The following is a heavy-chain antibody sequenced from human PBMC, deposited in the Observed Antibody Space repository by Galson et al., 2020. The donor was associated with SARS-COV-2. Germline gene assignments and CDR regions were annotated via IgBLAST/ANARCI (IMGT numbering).Heavy chain of an antibody. CDR3: ARTMVVVSYHMDV. CDR2: IYYTGST. J-gene: IGHJ6*02. CDR1: GGSIKNYY. Sequence: ETSETLSLTCTVSGGSIKNYYWSWIRQPPGKGPEWIGFIYYTGSTNYNPSLKSRVTISVDTSENQVSLKLNSVTAADTAVYHCARTMVVVSYHMDVWGQGTAVAVSS. V-gene: IGHV4-59*08. D-gene: IGHD3-22*01.